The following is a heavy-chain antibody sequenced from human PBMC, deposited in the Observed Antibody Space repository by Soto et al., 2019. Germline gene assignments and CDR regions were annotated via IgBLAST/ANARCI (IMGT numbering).Heavy chain of an antibody. J-gene: IGHJ4*02. CDR1: GYSFTSYW. CDR2: IYPGDSDT. CDR3: ARLSSGAVAGIIFDY. Sequence: PGESLKISCKGSGYSFTSYWIGWVRQMPGKGLEWMGIIYPGDSDTRYSPSFQGQVTISADKSISTAYLQWSSLKASDTAMYYCARLSSGAVAGIIFDYSGQATLVTISS. V-gene: IGHV5-51*01. D-gene: IGHD6-19*01.